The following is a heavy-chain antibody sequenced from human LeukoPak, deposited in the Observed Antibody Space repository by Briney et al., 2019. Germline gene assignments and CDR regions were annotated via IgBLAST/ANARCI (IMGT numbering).Heavy chain of an antibody. CDR1: GFTFSTYG. V-gene: IGHV3-23*01. D-gene: IGHD1-20*01. CDR3: ARVHNWNEFDP. Sequence: GGSLRLSCAASGFTFSTYGMSWVRQAPGKGLEWVSSITGSGGTTYSADSVKGRFTISRDNSKNTLYLQMNSLRAEDTAVYYCARVHNWNEFDPWGQGTLVTVSS. CDR2: ITGSGGTT. J-gene: IGHJ5*02.